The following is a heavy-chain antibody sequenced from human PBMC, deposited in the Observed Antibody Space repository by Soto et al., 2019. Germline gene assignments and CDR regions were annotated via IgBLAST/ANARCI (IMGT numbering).Heavy chain of an antibody. Sequence: GGSLRLSCVASGLTFSSSGMHWVRQTPGKGLEWVAIIWYDGSNEYYADSVRGRFTISRDNSKNMVYLQMNSLRVEDTAVYYCARDRDSSSWGLFDYWGQGTLVTVSS. J-gene: IGHJ4*02. V-gene: IGHV3-33*01. CDR2: IWYDGSNE. CDR3: ARDRDSSSWGLFDY. CDR1: GLTFSSSG. D-gene: IGHD6-13*01.